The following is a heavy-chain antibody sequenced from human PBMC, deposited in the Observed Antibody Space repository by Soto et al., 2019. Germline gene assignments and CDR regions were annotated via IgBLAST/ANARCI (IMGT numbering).Heavy chain of an antibody. J-gene: IGHJ4*02. CDR2: INHSGST. V-gene: IGHV4-34*01. Sequence: PSETLSLTCAVYGGSFSGYYWSWIRQPPGKGLEWIGEINHSGSTNYNPSLNSRVTISVDTSKNQFSLKLSSVTAADTAVYYCARESHYGPRATVVAYWGQGTLVTVS. CDR1: GGSFSGYY. D-gene: IGHD3-10*01. CDR3: ARESHYGPRATVVAY.